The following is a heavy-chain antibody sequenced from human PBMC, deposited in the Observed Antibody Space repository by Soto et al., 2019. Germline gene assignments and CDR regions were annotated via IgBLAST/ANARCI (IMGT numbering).Heavy chain of an antibody. CDR1: GGSISGYY. CDR3: ARDFFDSSDYTTNWFDP. V-gene: IGHV4-59*08. D-gene: IGHD3-22*01. CDR2: IYYSGST. Sequence: SETLSLTCSVSGGSISGYYWSWIRQTPEKGLEWIGYIYYSGSTNYNPSLKSRVTMLIDMSKNQFSLKLTSVTAADAALYYCARDFFDSSDYTTNWFDPWGQGTLVTVSS. J-gene: IGHJ5*02.